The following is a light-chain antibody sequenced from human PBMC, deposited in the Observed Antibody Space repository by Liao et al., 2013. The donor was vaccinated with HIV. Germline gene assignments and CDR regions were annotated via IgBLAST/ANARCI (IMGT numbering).Light chain of an antibody. J-gene: IGLJ1*01. CDR1: NIGDKS. CDR2: NDG. CDR3: HVWDSSVDHQV. Sequence: SYVLTQPPSVSVAPGKTARITCGGNNIGDKSVHWYQKRPGRAPMVVIYNDGDRPSGIPERFSGSNSGNTATLTIIRVEAGDEADYYCHVWDSSVDHQVFGTGTKVTVL. V-gene: IGLV3-21*04.